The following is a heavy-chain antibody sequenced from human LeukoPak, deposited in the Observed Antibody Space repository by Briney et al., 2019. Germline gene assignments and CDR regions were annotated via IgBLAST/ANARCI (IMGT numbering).Heavy chain of an antibody. CDR2: ISAYNGNT. D-gene: IGHD3-9*01. J-gene: IGHJ4*02. CDR1: GYTFTRYG. CDR3: AREGLDILTGYPHDY. V-gene: IGHV1-18*01. Sequence: ASVKVSCKASGYTFTRYGISWVRQAPGQGLEWIGWISAYNGNTDYAQKLHGRVTLTTGTSTSTAYMELRSLRSDDTAVYYCAREGLDILTGYPHDYWGQGTLVTVSS.